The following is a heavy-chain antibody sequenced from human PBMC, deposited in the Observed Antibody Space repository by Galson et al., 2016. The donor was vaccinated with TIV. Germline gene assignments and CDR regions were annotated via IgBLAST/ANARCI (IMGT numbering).Heavy chain of an antibody. Sequence: SVKVSCKASGGTFRTYSFNWVRQAPGQGLQWMGRIIPILGLANYAQKFQGRVTITADTSMSTAYMELRSLKSEDTAVYYCAKIDSSGYNYGGRFVYWGQGTLVTVSS. D-gene: IGHD3-22*01. V-gene: IGHV1-69*02. J-gene: IGHJ4*02. CDR1: GGTFRTYS. CDR3: AKIDSSGYNYGGRFVY. CDR2: IIPILGLA.